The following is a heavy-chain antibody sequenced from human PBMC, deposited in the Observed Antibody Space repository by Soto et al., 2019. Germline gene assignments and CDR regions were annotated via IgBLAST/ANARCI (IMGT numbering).Heavy chain of an antibody. Sequence: PSETLSLTCTVSGGSISSGGYYWSWIRQHPGKGLEWIGFIFYSGSTSYNPSLKSRVTISIDTSEYQFSLKLNSVTAADTAVYYCASMIGDPVLSLDPWGQGTLVTSPQ. CDR2: IFYSGST. CDR3: ASMIGDPVLSLDP. CDR1: GGSISSGGYY. J-gene: IGHJ5*02. V-gene: IGHV4-61*08. D-gene: IGHD3-10*02.